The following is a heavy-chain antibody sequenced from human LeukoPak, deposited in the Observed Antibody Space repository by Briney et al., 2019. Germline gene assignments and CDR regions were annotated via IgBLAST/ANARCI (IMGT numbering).Heavy chain of an antibody. CDR1: GYTFTNYG. J-gene: IGHJ6*02. D-gene: IGHD6-19*01. CDR3: ARDRAGDYYYYGMDV. CDR2: IRAYNGDR. V-gene: IGHV1-18*01. Sequence: ASVKVSCKTSGYTFTNYGVTWVRQAPGQGLEWMGWIRAYNGDRNYAQKLQGRVTMTTDTSTSTAYMELRSLRSDDTAVYYCARDRAGDYYYYGMDVWGQGTTVTVSS.